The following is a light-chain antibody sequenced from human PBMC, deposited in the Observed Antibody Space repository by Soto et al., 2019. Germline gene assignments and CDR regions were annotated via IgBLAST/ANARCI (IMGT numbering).Light chain of an antibody. J-gene: IGKJ1*01. CDR1: QSVRIN. CDR3: QEYSKWPSRT. Sequence: EIVMTQSPATLAVSPGERATLSCRASQSVRINVAWYQQKNGQAPRLLVYGASTRASGIPERFSGSGSGTEFTLTISSLQSEDFAVYYCQEYSKWPSRTFGPGTKVEIK. CDR2: GAS. V-gene: IGKV3-15*01.